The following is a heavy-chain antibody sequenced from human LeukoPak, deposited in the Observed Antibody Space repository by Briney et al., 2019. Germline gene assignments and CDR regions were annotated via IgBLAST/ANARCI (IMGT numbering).Heavy chain of an antibody. CDR2: ISLDGSNK. D-gene: IGHD1-26*01. Sequence: GGSLRLSCAASGFTFSSYGMHWVRQAPGKGLEWVAVISLDGSNKYSADSVKGRFTISRDNSKNTLYLQMNSLRVEDSAVYYCAEAIIGSYSPPTSSYYMDVWGKGTTVTVSS. J-gene: IGHJ6*03. V-gene: IGHV3-30*18. CDR3: AEAIIGSYSPPTSSYYMDV. CDR1: GFTFSSYG.